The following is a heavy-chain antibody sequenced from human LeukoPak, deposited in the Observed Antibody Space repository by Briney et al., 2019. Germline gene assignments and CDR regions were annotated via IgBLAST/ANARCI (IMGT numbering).Heavy chain of an antibody. CDR2: IRYDGSNK. D-gene: IGHD3-3*02. J-gene: IGHJ3*02. CDR1: GFTFSSYG. CDR3: ASPGQRHFTHAFDI. Sequence: PGGSLRLSCAASGFTFSSYGMHWVRQAPGKGLEWVAFIRYDGSNKYYADSVKGRLTISRDNSKNTLYLQMNSLRAEDTAVYYCASPGQRHFTHAFDIWGQGTMVTVSS. V-gene: IGHV3-30*02.